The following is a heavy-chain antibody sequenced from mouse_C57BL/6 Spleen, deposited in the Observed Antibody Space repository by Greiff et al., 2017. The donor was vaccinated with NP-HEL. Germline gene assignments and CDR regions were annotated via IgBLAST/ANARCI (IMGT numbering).Heavy chain of an antibody. J-gene: IGHJ4*01. CDR1: GYTFTSYW. D-gene: IGHD2-4*01. CDR3: ASPLYDYGPLGYAMDY. CDR2: IHPNSGST. Sequence: QVQLQQPGAELVKPGASVKLSCKASGYTFTSYWMHWVKQRPGQGLEWIGMIHPNSGSTNYNEKFKSKATLTVDKSSSTAYMQLSSLTSEDSAVYYCASPLYDYGPLGYAMDYWGQGTSVTVSS. V-gene: IGHV1-64*01.